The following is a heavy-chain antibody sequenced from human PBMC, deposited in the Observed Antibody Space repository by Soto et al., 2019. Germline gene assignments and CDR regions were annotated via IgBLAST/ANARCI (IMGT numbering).Heavy chain of an antibody. J-gene: IGHJ4*02. V-gene: IGHV4-30-2*05. CDR2: IYHSGST. D-gene: IGHD3-22*01. Sequence: SETLSLTCAVSGGSISSGGYSWSWIRQPPGKGLEWIGYIYHSGSTYYNPSLKSRVTISVDTSKNQFSLKLSSVTAADTAVYYCARMNYYDSSGYPTFDYWGQGTLVTVSS. CDR3: ARMNYYDSSGYPTFDY. CDR1: GGSISSGGYS.